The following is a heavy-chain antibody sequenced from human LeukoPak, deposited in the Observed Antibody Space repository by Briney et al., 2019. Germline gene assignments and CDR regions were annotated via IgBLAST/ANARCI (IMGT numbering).Heavy chain of an antibody. Sequence: PGGSLRLSCAASGFTFSSYWMSWVRQAPGKGLEWVANIKQDGSEKYYVDSVKGRFTISRDNAKNSLYLQMNSLRAEDTAVYYCARDQKYYDSSGYYYVAYDYWGQGTLVTVSS. CDR2: IKQDGSEK. V-gene: IGHV3-7*01. CDR3: ARDQKYYDSSGYYYVAYDY. CDR1: GFTFSSYW. D-gene: IGHD3-22*01. J-gene: IGHJ4*02.